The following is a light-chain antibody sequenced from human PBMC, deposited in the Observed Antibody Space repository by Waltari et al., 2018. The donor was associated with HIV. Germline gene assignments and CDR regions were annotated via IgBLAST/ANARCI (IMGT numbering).Light chain of an antibody. CDR1: QSLLHSNGYNY. Sequence: DIVMTQSPLSLSVIPGEPASISCRSSQSLLHSNGYNYLDWYLQKPGQSPQLLIYLGSNRASGVPDRFSGSGSGTDFTLKISRVEAEDVGVYYCMQALQTPFTFGPGTKVDIK. V-gene: IGKV2-28*01. CDR3: MQALQTPFT. CDR2: LGS. J-gene: IGKJ3*01.